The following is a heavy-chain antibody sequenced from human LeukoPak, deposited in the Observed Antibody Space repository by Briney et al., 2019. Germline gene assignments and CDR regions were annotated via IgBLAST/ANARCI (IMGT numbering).Heavy chain of an antibody. CDR1: GGSISSGGYY. J-gene: IGHJ3*01. D-gene: IGHD6-19*01. V-gene: IGHV4-31*03. Sequence: PLETLSLTCTVSGGSISSGGYYWSWIRQHPGRGLEWIGYIYYSGSTYYNPSLKSRVTISVDTSRNQFSLKLSSVTAADTAVYYCARHISVSYDAFDLWGRGTMVTVSS. CDR3: ARHISVSYDAFDL. CDR2: IYYSGST.